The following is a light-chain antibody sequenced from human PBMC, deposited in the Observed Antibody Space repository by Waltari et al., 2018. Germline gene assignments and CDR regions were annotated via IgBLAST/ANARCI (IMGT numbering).Light chain of an antibody. CDR2: AAS. Sequence: DIQMTQSPYSMSASVGDRVTITCRASQGISNYLAWFQQKPGKVPKLLIYAASTLQSGVPSRCIGIGSGTDFTLTISSLQPEDVATYYCQKYNSAPQTFGQGTKVEIK. CDR1: QGISNY. CDR3: QKYNSAPQT. J-gene: IGKJ1*01. V-gene: IGKV1-27*01.